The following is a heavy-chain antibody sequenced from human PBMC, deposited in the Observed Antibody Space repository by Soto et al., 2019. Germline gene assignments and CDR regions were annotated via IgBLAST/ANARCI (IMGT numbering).Heavy chain of an antibody. J-gene: IGHJ4*02. Sequence: SETLSLTCTVSGGSISSGGYYWSWIRQHPGKGLEWIGYIYYSGSTYYNPSLKSRVTISVDTSKNKFSLKLSSVNSADTAVYYCARDGRKLYCYDSSGYSHLGQGTLVTVYS. CDR3: ARDGRKLYCYDSSGYSH. V-gene: IGHV4-31*03. CDR1: GGSISSGGYY. CDR2: IYYSGST. D-gene: IGHD3-22*01.